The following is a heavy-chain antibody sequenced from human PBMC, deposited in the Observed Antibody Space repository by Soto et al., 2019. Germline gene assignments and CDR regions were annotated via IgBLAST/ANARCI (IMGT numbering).Heavy chain of an antibody. D-gene: IGHD4-4*01. J-gene: IGHJ4*02. CDR3: ARETYRGFYFDY. V-gene: IGHV3-74*01. CDR2: INSDGSRK. CDR1: GFTFTDYW. Sequence: GSLRLSCAASGFTFTDYWTHWVRQAPGKGLVWVSRINSDGSRKSYADSVTGRFTISRDNAKNTLYLQMNSLRVEDTALYYCARETYRGFYFDYWGQGTLVTVSS.